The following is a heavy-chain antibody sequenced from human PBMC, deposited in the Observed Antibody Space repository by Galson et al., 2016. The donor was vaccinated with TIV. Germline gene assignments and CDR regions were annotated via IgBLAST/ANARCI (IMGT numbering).Heavy chain of an antibody. D-gene: IGHD6-6*01. V-gene: IGHV3-74*01. J-gene: IGHJ4*02. CDR3: VRDVTSSWDY. CDR1: GLTFSNYW. Sequence: SLRLSCATSGLTFSNYWMHWVRQAPGKGLVWVSRISGDGSGTSYADSVKGRFTISRDNAKNTLYLQMNSLRVEDTALYYCVRDVTSSWDYWGQGTLVPVSS. CDR2: ISGDGSGT.